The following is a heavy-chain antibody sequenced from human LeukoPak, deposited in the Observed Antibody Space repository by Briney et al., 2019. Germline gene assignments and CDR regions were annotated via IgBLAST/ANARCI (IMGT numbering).Heavy chain of an antibody. CDR2: ISSSGSTI. D-gene: IGHD5-18*01. Sequence: PGGSLRLSCAASGFTFSDYYMSWIRQAPGKGLEWVSYISSSGSTIYYADSVKGRFTISRDNAKNSLYLQMNSLRAEDTAVYYCARVGDTAMVTNYYNYYMDVWGKGTTVTVSS. J-gene: IGHJ6*03. V-gene: IGHV3-11*04. CDR3: ARVGDTAMVTNYYNYYMDV. CDR1: GFTFSDYY.